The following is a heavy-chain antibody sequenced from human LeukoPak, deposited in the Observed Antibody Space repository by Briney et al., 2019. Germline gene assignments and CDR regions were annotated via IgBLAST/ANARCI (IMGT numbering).Heavy chain of an antibody. CDR2: ISGNGGTA. V-gene: IGHV3-23*01. J-gene: IGHJ4*02. D-gene: IGHD6-25*01. Sequence: GGSLRLSCAASGFTFSSYAMSWVRQAPGRGLEWVSAISGNGGTANYADSAKGRFTISRDNSKNTLYLQMNTLRAEDTAVYYCVSPGAAAAAPGFDYWGQGTLVTVSP. CDR3: VSPGAAAAAPGFDY. CDR1: GFTFSSYA.